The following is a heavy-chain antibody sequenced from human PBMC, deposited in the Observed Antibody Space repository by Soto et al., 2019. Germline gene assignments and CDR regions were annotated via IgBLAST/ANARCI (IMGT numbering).Heavy chain of an antibody. V-gene: IGHV1-3*01. D-gene: IGHD6-13*01. CDR2: INAGNGNT. J-gene: IGHJ6*02. CDR3: ARGGIAAAGTSRVTATPSSLYYYYGMDV. CDR1: GYTFTSYA. Sequence: ASVKVSCKASGYTFTSYAMHWVRQAPGQRLEWMGWINAGNGNTKYSQKFQGRVTITRDTSASTAYMELSSLRSEDTAVYYCARGGIAAAGTSRVTATPSSLYYYYGMDVWGQGTTVTVSS.